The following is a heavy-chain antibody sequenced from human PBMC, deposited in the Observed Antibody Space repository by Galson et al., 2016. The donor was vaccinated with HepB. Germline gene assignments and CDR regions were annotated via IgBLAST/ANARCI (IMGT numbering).Heavy chain of an antibody. Sequence: SLRLSCAASGFTLSSYAMSWIRLAPGEGPEWVSVISGSGDKTYYANLVKGRFTISRDNYKNTLNLQMDSLRAEDTAVYYCAKFSSDWHYFDYWGQGILVTVSS. V-gene: IGHV3-23*01. J-gene: IGHJ4*02. CDR3: AKFSSDWHYFDY. CDR1: GFTLSSYA. D-gene: IGHD6-19*01. CDR2: ISGSGDKT.